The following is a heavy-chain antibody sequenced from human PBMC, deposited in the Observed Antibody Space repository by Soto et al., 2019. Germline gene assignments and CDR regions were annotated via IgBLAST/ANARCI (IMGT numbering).Heavy chain of an antibody. V-gene: IGHV1-69*10. CDR1: GGTFSSYA. CDR2: IIPIFGVV. Sequence: ASVKVSCKASGGTFSSYAISWVRQAPGQGLEWMGGIIPIFGVVNYAQKFQGKVTFTADKSTSTAYMELSSLRSDDTAVYYCAKETVKQWLVSLADYWGQGTLVTVSS. CDR3: AKETVKQWLVSLADY. D-gene: IGHD6-19*01. J-gene: IGHJ4*02.